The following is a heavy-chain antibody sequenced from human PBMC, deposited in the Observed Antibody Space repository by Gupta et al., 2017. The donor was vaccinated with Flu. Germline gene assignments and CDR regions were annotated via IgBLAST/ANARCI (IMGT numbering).Heavy chain of an antibody. J-gene: IGHJ4*02. CDR1: GYTFTDYG. Sequence: QVQLVQSGAEVKKPGASVKASCKASGYTFTDYGINWVRQAPGQGLEWMGWISAYNGHTNYAQNLQGRVTITTDKPTTTDYMELRSRGSDDTAVYDCARDTRYSDTWVRGTLVPVSS. D-gene: IGHD3-9*01. CDR2: ISAYNGHT. CDR3: ARDTRYSDT. V-gene: IGHV1-18*01.